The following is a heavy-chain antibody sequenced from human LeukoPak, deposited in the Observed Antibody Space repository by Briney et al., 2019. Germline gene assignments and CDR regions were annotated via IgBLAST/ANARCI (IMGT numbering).Heavy chain of an antibody. CDR3: AGTPIGWDSYGCIE. CDR1: RFSANRYW. V-gene: IGHV3-7*01. Sequence: PGRSLTLSSAPSRFSANRYWTNCDRQPPGEGLGWVAKIRHVGRETYYTDSVKDRFIMSRDNAKNSLYLQMQSLRVEDRALYYCAGTPIGWDSYGCIEWGRGTLVTVSS. D-gene: IGHD5-18*01. J-gene: IGHJ4*02. CDR2: IRHVGRET.